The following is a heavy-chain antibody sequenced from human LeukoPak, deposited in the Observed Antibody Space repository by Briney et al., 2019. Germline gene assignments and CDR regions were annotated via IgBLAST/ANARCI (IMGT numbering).Heavy chain of an antibody. Sequence: ETLSLTCTVSGGSISSSSYYWGWVRQAPGKGLEWVSSISSSSSYIYYADSVKGRFTISRDNAKNSLYLQMNSLRAEDTAVYYCARGPIVAPDYWGQGTLVTVSS. J-gene: IGHJ4*02. CDR2: ISSSSSYI. D-gene: IGHD5-12*01. CDR1: GGSISSSSYY. CDR3: ARGPIVAPDY. V-gene: IGHV3-21*01.